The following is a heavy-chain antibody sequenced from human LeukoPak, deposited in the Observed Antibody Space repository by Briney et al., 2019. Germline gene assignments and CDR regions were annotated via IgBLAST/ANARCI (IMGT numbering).Heavy chain of an antibody. D-gene: IGHD4-11*01. CDR2: ISAYNGNT. V-gene: IGHV1-18*01. Sequence: ASVNVSCKASGYTFTSYGTSWVPQAPGQGLEWMGWISAYNGNTNYAQKPQGRVTMTTDTSTSTAYMELRSLRSDDTAGYYCARDGEGSTVTNAATIMSEREVFYYYYGIDVWGQGTTVTVSS. CDR1: GYTFTSYG. CDR3: ARDGEGSTVTNAATIMSEREVFYYYYGIDV. J-gene: IGHJ6*02.